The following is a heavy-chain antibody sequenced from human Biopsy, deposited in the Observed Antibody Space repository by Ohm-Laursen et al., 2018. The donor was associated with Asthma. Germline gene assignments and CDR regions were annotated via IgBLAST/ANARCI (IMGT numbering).Heavy chain of an antibody. V-gene: IGHV3-53*01. CDR3: ARGDSSNWSHHYFDY. CDR1: GFTVSRDH. J-gene: IGHJ4*02. CDR2: IYSGGTS. D-gene: IGHD3-22*01. Sequence: GSLRLSCAASGFTVSRDHMFWVRQAPGKGLEWVSVIYSGGTSHTAGPVRGRFTISRDYSKNTLYLQMHSLRAEDTAVYYCARGDSSNWSHHYFDYWGQGTLVTVSS.